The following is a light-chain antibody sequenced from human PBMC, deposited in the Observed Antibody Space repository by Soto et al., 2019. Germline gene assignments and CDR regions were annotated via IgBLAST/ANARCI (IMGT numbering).Light chain of an antibody. CDR2: EVS. CDR3: SSYAGNNIYYV. CDR1: SNDVGGYNF. V-gene: IGLV2-8*01. Sequence: SALTQPPSGSGSPGQSVTISCTGTSNDVGGYNFVSWYQQHPGKAPKLMIFEVSKRPSGVPDRFSGSKSGSTASLTVSGLQAEDEADYYCSSYAGNNIYYVFGTGT. J-gene: IGLJ1*01.